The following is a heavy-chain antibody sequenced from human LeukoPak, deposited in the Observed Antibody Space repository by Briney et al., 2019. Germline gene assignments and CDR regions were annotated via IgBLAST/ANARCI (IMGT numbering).Heavy chain of an antibody. CDR2: ISYDGSNK. V-gene: IGHV3-30-3*01. J-gene: IGHJ3*02. Sequence: PGRSLRLSCAASGFTFSSYAMHWVRQAPGKGLEWVAVISYDGSNKYYADSVKGRFTISRDNSKNTLYLQMNSLRAEDTAVYYCARGVVVVPAAWHAFDIWGQGTMVTVSS. CDR1: GFTFSSYA. D-gene: IGHD2-2*01. CDR3: ARGVVVVPAAWHAFDI.